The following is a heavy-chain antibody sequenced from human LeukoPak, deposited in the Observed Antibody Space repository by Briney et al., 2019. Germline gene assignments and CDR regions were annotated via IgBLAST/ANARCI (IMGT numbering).Heavy chain of an antibody. Sequence: GRSLRLSCAASGFTFDDYAMHWVRQAPGKGLEWVSGISWNSGNIGYADSVKGRFTISRDNAKNSLFLQMNSLRVEDTALYYCAKDSGAYRYFDYWGQGTLVTVSS. CDR3: AKDSGAYRYFDY. D-gene: IGHD1-14*01. J-gene: IGHJ4*02. CDR1: GFTFDDYA. CDR2: ISWNSGNI. V-gene: IGHV3-9*01.